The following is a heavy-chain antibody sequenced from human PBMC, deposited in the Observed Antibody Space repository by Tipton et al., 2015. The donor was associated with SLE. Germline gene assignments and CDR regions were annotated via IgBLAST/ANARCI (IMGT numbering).Heavy chain of an antibody. CDR1: SYSISSGYY. D-gene: IGHD4-17*01. CDR2: IYYSGNT. V-gene: IGHV4-38-2*02. Sequence: TPSLTCIVSSYSISSGYYWGWIRQPPGKGLEWIGSIYHSGSIYYSGNTYYNPSLESRVTISADTFKNQFSLKVTSVTAADTAVYFCARIHPNNYGDYGPFDYWGQGILVTVSS. CDR3: ARIHPNNYGDYGPFDY. J-gene: IGHJ4*02.